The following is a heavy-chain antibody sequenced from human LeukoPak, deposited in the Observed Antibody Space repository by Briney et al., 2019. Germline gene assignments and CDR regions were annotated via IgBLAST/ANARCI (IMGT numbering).Heavy chain of an antibody. J-gene: IGHJ4*02. V-gene: IGHV3-20*04. CDR3: ARIYYYDSSGSSFDY. CDR2: INWNGGST. D-gene: IGHD3-22*01. CDR1: GFTFDDYG. Sequence: PGGSLRLSCAASGFTFDDYGMSWVRQAPGKGPEWVSGINWNGGSTGYADSVKGRFTISRDNAKNSLYLQMTSLRAEDTALYYCARIYYYDSSGSSFDYWGQGTLVTVSS.